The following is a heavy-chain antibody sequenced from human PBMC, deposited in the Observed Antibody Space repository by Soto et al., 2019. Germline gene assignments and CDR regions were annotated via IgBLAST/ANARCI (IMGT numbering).Heavy chain of an antibody. Sequence: QVHLVESGGGVVQPGRSLRLSCAASGFTFSSYGMHWVRHAPGKGLEWVAVIWYDGSNKYYADSVKGRFTISRDKSKNTLYLQMNSLRGEDTAVYYCARADSSGVAFDYWGQGTLVTVSS. CDR2: IWYDGSNK. D-gene: IGHD6-19*01. CDR1: GFTFSSYG. J-gene: IGHJ4*02. CDR3: ARADSSGVAFDY. V-gene: IGHV3-33*01.